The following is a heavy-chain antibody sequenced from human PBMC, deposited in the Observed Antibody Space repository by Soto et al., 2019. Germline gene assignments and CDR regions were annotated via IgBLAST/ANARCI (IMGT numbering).Heavy chain of an antibody. Sequence: EVQLVESGGGSVQPGGSLRLSCVASGITFSGYWMHWVRQVPGKGLGWVARVDSDGSGTSYADSVKGRFTISRDNAKNTPYLQMNSLRVEDTAVYYCATVFEHWGQGIPVTVSS. CDR3: ATVFEH. CDR2: VDSDGSGT. J-gene: IGHJ4*02. V-gene: IGHV3-74*01. CDR1: GITFSGYW.